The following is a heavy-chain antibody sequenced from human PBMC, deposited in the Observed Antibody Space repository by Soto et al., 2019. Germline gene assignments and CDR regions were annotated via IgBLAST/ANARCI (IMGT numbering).Heavy chain of an antibody. CDR2: TFYRSKWYY. CDR3: ARGGTAVAASFDY. V-gene: IGHV6-1*01. J-gene: IGHJ4*02. CDR1: GDRVSSDTTA. D-gene: IGHD6-19*01. Sequence: SQTLSLTCAISGDRVSSDTTAWNWIRQSPSRGLEWLGGTFYRSKWYYDYAVSVRSRIAMISDTSKNHLSLQLNSVTPEDTAVYYCARGGTAVAASFDYWSQGTLVTVSS.